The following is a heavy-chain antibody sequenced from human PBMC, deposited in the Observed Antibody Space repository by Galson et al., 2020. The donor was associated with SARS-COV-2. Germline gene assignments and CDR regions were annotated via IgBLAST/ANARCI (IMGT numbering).Heavy chain of an antibody. D-gene: IGHD2-15*01. CDR2: MSGSRSYT. J-gene: IGHJ1*01. CDR1: GFTFSNYY. CDR3: ARIGGECSGLICYGAESFQH. V-gene: IGHV3-11*06. Sequence: GESLKISCAASGFTFSNYYMSWIRQAPGKGLEWLSNMSGSRSYTSYTDSVKGRFTISRDNSKNSLYLQMNDLRVEDTALYFCARIGGECSGLICYGAESFQHLAQGALVTCSS.